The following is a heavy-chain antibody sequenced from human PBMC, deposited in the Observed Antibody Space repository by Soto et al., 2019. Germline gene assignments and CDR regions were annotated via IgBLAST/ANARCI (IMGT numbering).Heavy chain of an antibody. D-gene: IGHD5-18*01. V-gene: IGHV4-39*01. CDR2: IYYSGST. J-gene: IGHJ5*02. Sequence: SETLSLTCTVSGGSISSSSYYWGWIRQPPGEGLEWIGSIYYSGSTYYNPSLKSRVTISVDTSKNQFSLKLSSVTAADTAVYYCARLYEGYSSAVPWGQGTLVTVSS. CDR3: ARLYEGYSSAVP. CDR1: GGSISSSSYY.